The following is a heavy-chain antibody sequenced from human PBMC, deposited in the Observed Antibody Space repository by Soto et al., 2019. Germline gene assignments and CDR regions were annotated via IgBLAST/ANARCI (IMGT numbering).Heavy chain of an antibody. D-gene: IGHD3-10*01. V-gene: IGHV3-23*01. CDR2: ISGSGGST. Sequence: SGGSLRLSCAASGFTFSSYAMSWVRQAPGKGLEWVSAISGSGGSTYYADSVKGRFTISRDNSKNTLYLQMNSLRAEDTAVYYCAKRSDYFGYSDYWGQGPLVTVSS. CDR1: GFTFSSYA. J-gene: IGHJ4*02. CDR3: AKRSDYFGYSDY.